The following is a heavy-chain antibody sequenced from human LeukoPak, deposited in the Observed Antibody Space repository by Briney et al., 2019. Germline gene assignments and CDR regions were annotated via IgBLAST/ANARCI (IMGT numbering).Heavy chain of an antibody. D-gene: IGHD6-19*01. CDR3: ARGRDSGWYFDY. CDR2: INHSGST. J-gene: IGHJ4*02. V-gene: IGHV4-34*01. Sequence: PSETLSLTCAVYGGSFSGYYWSLIRQPPGKGLEWIGEINHSGSTNYNPSLKSRVTISVDTSKNQFSLKLSSVTAADTAVYYCARGRDSGWYFDYWGQGTLVTVSS. CDR1: GGSFSGYY.